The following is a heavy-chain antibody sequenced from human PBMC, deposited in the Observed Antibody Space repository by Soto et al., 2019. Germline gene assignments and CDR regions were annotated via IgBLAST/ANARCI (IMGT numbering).Heavy chain of an antibody. V-gene: IGHV4-61*01. Sequence: SETLSLTCTVSGGSVSSGSYYWSWIRQPPGKGLEWIGYIYYSGSTNYNPSLKSRVTISVDTSKNQFSLKRSSVTAADTAVYYCARERSSPHGGYDYSSGWVGAFVIWGQGTMVTVSS. CDR3: ARERSSPHGGYDYSSGWVGAFVI. CDR1: GGSVSSGSYY. J-gene: IGHJ3*02. D-gene: IGHD5-12*01. CDR2: IYYSGST.